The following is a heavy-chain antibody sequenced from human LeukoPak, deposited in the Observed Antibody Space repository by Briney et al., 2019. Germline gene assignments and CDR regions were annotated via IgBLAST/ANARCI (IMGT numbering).Heavy chain of an antibody. D-gene: IGHD1-26*01. CDR3: ARYPSGSYYGFKDGMDV. Sequence: GGSLRLSCAASGFTFSSYSMNWVRQAPGKGLEWVSSISSSSSYIYYADSVKGRFTISRDNAKNSLYLQMNSLRAEDTAVYYCARYPSGSYYGFKDGMDVWGQGTTVTVSS. CDR1: GFTFSSYS. CDR2: ISSSSSYI. V-gene: IGHV3-21*04. J-gene: IGHJ6*02.